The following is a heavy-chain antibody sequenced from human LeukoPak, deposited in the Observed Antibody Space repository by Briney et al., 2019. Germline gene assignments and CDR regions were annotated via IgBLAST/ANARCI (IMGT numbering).Heavy chain of an antibody. CDR1: GYSFTNYW. D-gene: IGHD3-10*01. CDR3: ARREASGSYLIDY. CDR2: IYPGDSNT. Sequence: GESLEISCKGSGYSFTNYWIGWVRQMPGKGLEWMGIIYPGDSNTRYSPSFQGQITISADKSISTAHLQWSSLKASDTAMYYCARREASGSYLIDYWGGGNVVTVSS. J-gene: IGHJ4*02. V-gene: IGHV5-51*01.